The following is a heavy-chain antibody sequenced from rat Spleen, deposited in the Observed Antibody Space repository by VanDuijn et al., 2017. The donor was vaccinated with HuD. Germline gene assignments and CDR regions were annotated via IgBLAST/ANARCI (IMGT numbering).Heavy chain of an antibody. Sequence: EVQLQESGPGLVKPSQSLSLTCSVTAYSIISSYRWNWIRKFPGNKLEWMGYLNGAGSTNYNPSLKSRISITTDTSKNQFFLQVNSVTTEDTATCFLARGSGYVGDYFHYWGQGVMVTVSS. CDR3: ARGSGYVGDYFHY. CDR1: AYSIISSYR. J-gene: IGHJ2*01. D-gene: IGHD4-3*01. CDR2: LNGAGST. V-gene: IGHV3-3*01.